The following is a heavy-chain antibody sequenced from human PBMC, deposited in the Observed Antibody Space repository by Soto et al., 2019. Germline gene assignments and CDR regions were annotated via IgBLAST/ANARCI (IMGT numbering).Heavy chain of an antibody. CDR3: ARDSHCTNGVCTIDY. CDR1: GFTFSSYS. V-gene: IGHV3-21*01. J-gene: IGHJ4*02. Sequence: GGSLRLSCAASGFTFSSYSMNWVRQAPGKGLEWVSSISSSSSYIYYADSVKGRFTISRDNAKNSLYLQMNSLRAEDTAVYYCARDSHCTNGVCTIDYWGQGTLVTVSS. D-gene: IGHD2-8*01. CDR2: ISSSSSYI.